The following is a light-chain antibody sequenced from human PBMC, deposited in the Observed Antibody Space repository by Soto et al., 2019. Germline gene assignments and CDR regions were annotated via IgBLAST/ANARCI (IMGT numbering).Light chain of an antibody. CDR1: QSVASSF. CDR3: HKYGPSPLT. Sequence: EIVLTQSPGTLSLSPGARATLSCRASQSVASSFIAWFQQKPGQPPRLLIYRASSRAPGIPDRFTASGSGTDFTLTISRLEPEDFAVYYCHKYGPSPLTFGGGTKVEI. J-gene: IGKJ4*01. V-gene: IGKV3-20*01. CDR2: RAS.